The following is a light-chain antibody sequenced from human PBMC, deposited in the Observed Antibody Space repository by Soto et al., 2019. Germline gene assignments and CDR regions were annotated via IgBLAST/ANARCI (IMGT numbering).Light chain of an antibody. CDR3: QQSDTTPWT. J-gene: IGKJ1*01. CDR1: QSISSY. V-gene: IGKV1-39*01. Sequence: DIQMTHSPYSLSHSVGDTVTINCRSSQSISSYLNWYQQKPGKAPKLLIYEASSLQSGVPSRFSGSGSGTDFTLTVSSLQPDDFTTNYYQQSDTTPWTFGQGTKVDIK. CDR2: EAS.